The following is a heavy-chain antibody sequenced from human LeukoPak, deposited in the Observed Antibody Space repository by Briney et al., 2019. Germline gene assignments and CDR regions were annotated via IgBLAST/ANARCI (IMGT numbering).Heavy chain of an antibody. V-gene: IGHV3-53*04. CDR3: ARDGYYYYGMDV. CDR2: IYSGGST. J-gene: IGHJ6*02. Sequence: GGSLRLYCAASGFTVSSSYMSWVRQASGLGLLWVSVIYSGGSTYYADSVKGRFTISRHNSKNTLYLQMNSLRAEDTAVYYCARDGYYYYGMDVWGQGTTVTVSS. CDR1: GFTVSSSY.